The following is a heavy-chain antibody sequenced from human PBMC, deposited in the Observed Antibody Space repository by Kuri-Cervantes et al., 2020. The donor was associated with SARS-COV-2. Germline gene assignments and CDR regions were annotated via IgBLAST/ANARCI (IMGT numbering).Heavy chain of an antibody. CDR1: GFTFSSYW. V-gene: IGHV3-7*03. Sequence: GESLKISCAASGFTFSSYWMSWVRQAPGKGLEWVANIKQDGSEKYYVDSVKGRFTISRDNAKNSLYLQMNSLRTEDTAFYYCAKDYSSGRYTDYWGQGTLVTVSS. CDR2: IKQDGSEK. D-gene: IGHD3-10*01. J-gene: IGHJ4*02. CDR3: AKDYSSGRYTDY.